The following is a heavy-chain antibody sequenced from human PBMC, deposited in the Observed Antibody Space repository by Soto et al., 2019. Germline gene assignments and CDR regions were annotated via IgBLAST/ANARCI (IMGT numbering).Heavy chain of an antibody. V-gene: IGHV4-34*01. CDR2: INHTGGT. CDR3: ATRITVFGLLIPPFDP. Sequence: SETLSLTCAVYGGSVNGYYWNWIRRPPGKGLEWIGEINHTGGTHYNPSLKSRVTMSVDTSKNQFSLRLSSVTAADTAIYYCATRITVFGLLIPPFDPWGQGTQVTVSS. J-gene: IGHJ5*02. CDR1: GGSVNGYY. D-gene: IGHD3-3*01.